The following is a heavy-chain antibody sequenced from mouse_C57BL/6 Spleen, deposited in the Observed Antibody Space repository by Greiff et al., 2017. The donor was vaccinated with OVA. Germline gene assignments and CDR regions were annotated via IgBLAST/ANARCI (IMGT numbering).Heavy chain of an antibody. CDR3: ARSASSGYVGDMDY. V-gene: IGHV1-82*01. Sequence: VQLQQSGPELVKPGASVKISCKASGYAFSSSWMNWVKQRPGKGLEWIGRIYPGDGDTNYNGKFKGKATLTADKSSSTAYMQLSSLTSEDSAVYFCARSASSGYVGDMDYWGQGTSVTVSS. CDR2: IYPGDGDT. J-gene: IGHJ4*01. CDR1: GYAFSSSW. D-gene: IGHD3-2*02.